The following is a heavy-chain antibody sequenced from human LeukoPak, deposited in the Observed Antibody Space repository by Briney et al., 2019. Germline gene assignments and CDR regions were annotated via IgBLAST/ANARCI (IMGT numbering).Heavy chain of an antibody. CDR2: MNPNSGKT. D-gene: IGHD1-7*01. J-gene: IGHJ4*02. CDR1: GYTFTNSD. V-gene: IGHV1-8*03. CDR3: ARDNRELDFDY. Sequence: WASVKVSCKASGYTFTNSDINWVRQAPGQGLEWMGWMNPNSGKTGYARKFQGRVTFTRNSSISTAYMDLSSLRSEDTAVYYCARDNRELDFDYWGQGTLVTVSS.